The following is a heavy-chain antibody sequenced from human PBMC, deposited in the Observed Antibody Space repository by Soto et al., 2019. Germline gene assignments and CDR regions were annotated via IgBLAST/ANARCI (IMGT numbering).Heavy chain of an antibody. CDR1: GFTFSSYG. V-gene: IGHV3-33*01. CDR3: ARDRGHNWKYPSWFDP. CDR2: IWYDGSNK. J-gene: IGHJ5*02. Sequence: GGSLRLSCAASGFTFSSYGMHWVRQAPGKGLEWVAVIWYDGSNKYYADSVKGRFTISRDNSKNTLYLQMNSLRAEDTAVYYCARDRGHNWKYPSWFDPWGQGTLVTVSS. D-gene: IGHD1-20*01.